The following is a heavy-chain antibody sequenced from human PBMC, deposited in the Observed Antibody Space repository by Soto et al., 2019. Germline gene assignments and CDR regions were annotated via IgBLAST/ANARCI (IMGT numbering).Heavy chain of an antibody. V-gene: IGHV4-4*02. CDR1: GGSITSTNW. D-gene: IGHD2-15*01. CDR3: AREYSLEAFDI. CDR2: IYHTGGT. Sequence: QVQLQESGPGLVKPSGTLSLTCAVSGGSITSTNWWSWVRQPPGQGLEWVGEIYHTGGTNYNPSLKSRVTIAVDKSKKQFSLKLISVTSADTAVYFCAREYSLEAFDIWGRGTMVTVSS. J-gene: IGHJ3*02.